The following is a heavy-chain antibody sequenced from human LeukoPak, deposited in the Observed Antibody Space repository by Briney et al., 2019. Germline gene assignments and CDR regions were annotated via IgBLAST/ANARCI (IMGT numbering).Heavy chain of an antibody. CDR2: IYYSGST. V-gene: IGHV4-39*07. CDR3: ARSYGLEPFDY. Sequence: SETLSLTCTVSGGSISSSSYYWGWIRQPPGKGLEWIGSIYYSGSTYYNPSLKSRVTISVDTSKNQFSLKLSSVTAADTAVYYCARSYGLEPFDYWGQGTLVTVSS. J-gene: IGHJ4*02. CDR1: GGSISSSSYY. D-gene: IGHD4-17*01.